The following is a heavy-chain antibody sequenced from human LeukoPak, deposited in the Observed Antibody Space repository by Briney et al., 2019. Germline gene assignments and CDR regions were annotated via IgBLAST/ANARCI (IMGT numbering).Heavy chain of an antibody. J-gene: IGHJ4*02. CDR2: ISAYNGNT. Sequence: ASVKVSCKASGYTFTSYGISWVRQAPGQGLEWMEWISAYNGNTNYAQKLQGRVTMTTDTSTSTAYMELRSLRSGDTAVYYCARDGSTVTTPGYWGQGTLVTVSS. CDR1: GYTFTSYG. V-gene: IGHV1-18*01. D-gene: IGHD4-17*01. CDR3: ARDGSTVTTPGY.